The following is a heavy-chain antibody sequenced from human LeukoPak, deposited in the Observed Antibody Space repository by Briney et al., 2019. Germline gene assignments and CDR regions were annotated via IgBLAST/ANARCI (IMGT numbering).Heavy chain of an antibody. J-gene: IGHJ4*02. CDR1: GDSISSNNYY. D-gene: IGHD3-3*01. CDR2: IYYSGST. V-gene: IGHV4-39*07. Sequence: SETLSLTCTVSGDSISSNNYYWVWIRQPPGRGLEWIGNIYYSGSTYYNPSLKSRVTISVDTSKNQFSLKLNSVTAADTAVYYCARGLASGYPPIPFDYWGQGTLVTVSS. CDR3: ARGLASGYPPIPFDY.